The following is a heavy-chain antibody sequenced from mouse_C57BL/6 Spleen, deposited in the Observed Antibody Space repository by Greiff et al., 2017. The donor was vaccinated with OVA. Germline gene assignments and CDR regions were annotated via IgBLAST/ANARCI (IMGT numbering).Heavy chain of an antibody. Sequence: EVKVEESGGGLVKPGGSLKLSCAASGFTFSSYTMSWVRQTPEKRLEWVATISGGGGNTYYPDSVKGRFTISRDNAKNTLYLQMSSLRSEDTALYYCARDDGYYAMDYWGQGTSVTVSS. D-gene: IGHD2-3*01. CDR3: ARDDGYYAMDY. CDR1: GFTFSSYT. V-gene: IGHV5-9*01. J-gene: IGHJ4*01. CDR2: ISGGGGNT.